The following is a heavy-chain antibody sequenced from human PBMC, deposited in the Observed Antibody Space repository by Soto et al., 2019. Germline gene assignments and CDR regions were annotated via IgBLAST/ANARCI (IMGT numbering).Heavy chain of an antibody. D-gene: IGHD2-2*01. J-gene: IGHJ6*02. CDR1: GDTFTANY. Sequence: QVQLVQSGAEVKKPGASVKVSCKASGDTFTANYIHWVRQAPGQGLEWLGGIIPIFTKPTYARKFQGRITITADESTTTVYLDLSSLTSDDTAVYYCARTGDIVVVGDFYYGMDVWGQGTTVIVSS. V-gene: IGHV1-69*01. CDR2: IIPIFTKP. CDR3: ARTGDIVVVGDFYYGMDV.